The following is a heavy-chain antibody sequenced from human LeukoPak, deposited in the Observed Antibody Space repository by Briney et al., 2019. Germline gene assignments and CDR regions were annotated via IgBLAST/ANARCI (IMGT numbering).Heavy chain of an antibody. J-gene: IGHJ4*02. CDR2: IYHSGST. D-gene: IGHD5-12*01. CDR3: EREIRSGYFYFGY. CDR1: GYSISSGYY. Sequence: SETLSLTCTVSGYSISSGYYWGWIRQPPGKGLEWIGSIYHSGSTYYNPSLKSRVTISVDTSKNQFSLKLRSVTAADTAMYPCEREIRSGYFYFGYWGQGTLVTVSS. V-gene: IGHV4-38-2*02.